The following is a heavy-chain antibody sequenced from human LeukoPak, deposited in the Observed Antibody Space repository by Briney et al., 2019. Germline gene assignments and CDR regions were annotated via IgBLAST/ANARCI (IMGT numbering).Heavy chain of an antibody. CDR3: AKGGLRYFDWNFDY. V-gene: IGHV3-23*01. Sequence: DSVKGRFTISRDNSKNTLYLQMNSLRAEDTAVYYCAKGGLRYFDWNFDYWGQGTLVTVSS. D-gene: IGHD3-9*01. J-gene: IGHJ4*02.